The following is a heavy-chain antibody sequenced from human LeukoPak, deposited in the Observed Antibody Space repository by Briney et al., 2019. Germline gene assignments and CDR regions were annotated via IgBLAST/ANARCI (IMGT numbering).Heavy chain of an antibody. V-gene: IGHV3-21*01. Sequence: GGSLRLSCAASGFTFSSYSMNWVRQAPGKGLEWVSSISSSSSYIYYADSVKGRFTISRDNAKNSLYLQMNTLRAEDTAVYYCASHMVRGVLGDYWGQGTLVTASS. J-gene: IGHJ4*02. CDR1: GFTFSSYS. CDR2: ISSSSSYI. CDR3: ASHMVRGVLGDY. D-gene: IGHD3-10*01.